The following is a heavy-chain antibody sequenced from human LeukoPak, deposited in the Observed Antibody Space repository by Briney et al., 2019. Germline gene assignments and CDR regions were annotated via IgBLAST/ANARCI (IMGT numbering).Heavy chain of an antibody. J-gene: IGHJ4*02. D-gene: IGHD3-22*01. V-gene: IGHV3-15*01. CDR1: GFTFSNAW. CDR2: IKSKTDGGTT. CDR3: AREGAHYDSSRYFDY. Sequence: PGGSLRLSCAASGFTFSNAWMSWVRQAPGKGLEWVGRIKSKTDGGTTDYAAPVKGRFTISRDDSKNTLYLQMNSLRAEDTAVYYCAREGAHYDSSRYFDYWGQGTLVTVSS.